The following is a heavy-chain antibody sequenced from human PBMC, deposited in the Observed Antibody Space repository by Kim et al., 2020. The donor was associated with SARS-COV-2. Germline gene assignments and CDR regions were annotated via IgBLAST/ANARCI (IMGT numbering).Heavy chain of an antibody. V-gene: IGHV3-30*02. Sequence: SVKRRFTISRDNSKSTLYLQMNSLRAEDTAVYYCAKDFTIVVVPAAIIDYWGQGTLVTVSS. J-gene: IGHJ4*02. CDR3: AKDFTIVVVPAAIIDY. D-gene: IGHD2-2*01.